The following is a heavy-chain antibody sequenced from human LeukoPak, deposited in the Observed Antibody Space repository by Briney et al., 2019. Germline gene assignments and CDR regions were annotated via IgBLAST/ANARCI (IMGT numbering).Heavy chain of an antibody. CDR2: IWFDGGKI. CDR3: ARDFTNIRGGGYFDN. CDR1: GFPFSSYV. Sequence: GRSLRLSCAASGFPFSSYVMHWLRQAPGKGLEWVAVIWFDGGKIYYADSVKGRFTISRDNSKNTLYLQMNSLRAEDTAVYHCARDFTNIRGGGYFDNRGQGTLVTVSS. V-gene: IGHV3-33*01. D-gene: IGHD2-15*01. J-gene: IGHJ4*02.